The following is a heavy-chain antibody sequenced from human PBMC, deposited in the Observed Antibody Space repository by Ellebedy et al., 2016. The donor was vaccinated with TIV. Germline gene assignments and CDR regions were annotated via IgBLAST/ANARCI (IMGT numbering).Heavy chain of an antibody. CDR1: GFTFSSYN. D-gene: IGHD4-17*01. CDR3: ARWPSGDAPLDY. Sequence: GESLKISCVASGFTFSSYNMNWVRQAPGRGLEWVSHISTTSGTTYYEDSAKGRFTISRDNAKNSLYLQMNSLRAEDTAVYYCARWPSGDAPLDYWGQGTLVTVSS. V-gene: IGHV3-48*04. CDR2: ISTTSGTT. J-gene: IGHJ4*02.